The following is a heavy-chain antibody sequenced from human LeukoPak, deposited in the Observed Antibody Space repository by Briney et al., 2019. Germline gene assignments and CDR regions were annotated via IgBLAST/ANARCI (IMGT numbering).Heavy chain of an antibody. CDR2: MNHSGST. V-gene: IGHV4-34*01. Sequence: SETLSLTCAVYGGSVSGYYWSWIRQSPGKGLEWIGEMNHSGSTNYNPSLKSRVTISVDTSKNQFSLKLSSVTAADTAVYYCARVLLYWSHVMDVWGQGTTVTVSS. J-gene: IGHJ6*02. CDR1: GGSVSGYY. CDR3: ARVLLYWSHVMDV. D-gene: IGHD1-1*01.